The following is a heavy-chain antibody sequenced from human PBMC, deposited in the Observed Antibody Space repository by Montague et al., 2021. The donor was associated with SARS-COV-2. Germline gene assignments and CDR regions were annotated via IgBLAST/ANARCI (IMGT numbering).Heavy chain of an antibody. Sequence: IYYIRTTSYIPSLNSRVTISVDTSKNQFSLKPSSVTAADTAVYYCARAQWGQRLATWYVDLWGRGTLVTVSS. D-gene: IGHD6-25*01. CDR3: ARAQWGQRLATWYVDL. V-gene: IGHV4-31*02. CDR2: IYYIRTT. J-gene: IGHJ2*01.